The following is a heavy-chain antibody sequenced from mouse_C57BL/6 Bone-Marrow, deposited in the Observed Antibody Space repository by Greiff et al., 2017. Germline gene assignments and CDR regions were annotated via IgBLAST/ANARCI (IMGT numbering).Heavy chain of an antibody. CDR1: GYTFTSYG. J-gene: IGHJ3*01. D-gene: IGHD2-3*01. V-gene: IGHV1-81*01. CDR3: ARGGGWLLLFAY. CDR2: IYPRSGNT. Sequence: QVQLKQSGAELARPGASVKLSCKASGYTFTSYGISWVKQRTVQGLEWIGEIYPRSGNTYYNEKFKGKATLTADKSSSTAYMELRSLTSEDSAVYFCARGGGWLLLFAYWGQGTLVTVSA.